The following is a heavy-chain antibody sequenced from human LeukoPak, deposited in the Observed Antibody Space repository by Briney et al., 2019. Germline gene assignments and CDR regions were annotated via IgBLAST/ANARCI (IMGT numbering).Heavy chain of an antibody. D-gene: IGHD3-9*01. CDR1: GFSFSSYA. V-gene: IGHV3-30*02. Sequence: GGSLRLSCVVSGFSFSSYAMHWVRQAPGKGLEWVAVIRYDGSNKYYADSVKGRFTISRDNSENTLYLQMNSLRIEDMAVYYCAKSHVTGWYYFDYWGQGTLLTVSS. CDR2: IRYDGSNK. CDR3: AKSHVTGWYYFDY. J-gene: IGHJ4*02.